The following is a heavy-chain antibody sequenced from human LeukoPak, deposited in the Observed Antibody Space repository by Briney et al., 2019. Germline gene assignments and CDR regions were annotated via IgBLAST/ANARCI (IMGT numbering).Heavy chain of an antibody. V-gene: IGHV4-34*01. CDR1: GGSFSGYY. D-gene: IGHD1-26*01. Sequence: SETLSLTCAVYGGSFSGYYWSWIRQPPGKGLEWIGEINHSGSTNYNPSLKSRVTISVDTSKNQFSLKLSSVTAADTAVYYYARGEQWELLPTRWGQGTLVTVSS. CDR2: INHSGST. J-gene: IGHJ4*02. CDR3: ARGEQWELLPTR.